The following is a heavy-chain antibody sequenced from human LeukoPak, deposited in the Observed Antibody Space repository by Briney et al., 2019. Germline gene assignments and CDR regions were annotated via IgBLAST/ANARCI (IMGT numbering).Heavy chain of an antibody. J-gene: IGHJ4*02. V-gene: IGHV3-74*01. Sequence: GGSLRLSCAASGFTFSVFWMFWVRQAPGQGLVWVSHISPDGRSTNYADSVKGRFTISRDKARNTLYLQLNSLTAEDTAVYYCAMGYKSAYSWDYWGQGTLVTVSS. D-gene: IGHD5-18*01. CDR3: AMGYKSAYSWDY. CDR2: ISPDGRST. CDR1: GFTFSVFW.